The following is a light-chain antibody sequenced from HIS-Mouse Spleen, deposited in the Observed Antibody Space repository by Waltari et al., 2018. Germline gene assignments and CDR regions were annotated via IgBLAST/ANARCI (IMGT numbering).Light chain of an antibody. CDR2: GDS. V-gene: IGLV3-21*03. CDR3: QVWDSSSDHVV. CDR1: NIGSKS. J-gene: IGLJ2*01. Sequence: SYVLTQPPSVSVAPGKTARITCGGNNIGSKSVHWYQQKPGQAPCLVVYGDSDRPSGITERFSGSNSGNTATLTISRVEAGDEADYYCQVWDSSSDHVVFGGGTKLTVL.